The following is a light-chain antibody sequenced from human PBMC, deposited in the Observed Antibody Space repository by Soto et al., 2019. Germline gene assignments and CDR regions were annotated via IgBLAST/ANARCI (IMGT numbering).Light chain of an antibody. V-gene: IGLV2-14*01. CDR2: NVN. CDR3: TSYTTTGTWV. CDR1: SSDVGGYNY. Sequence: QSALTQPASVSGSPGQSITISCTGTSSDVGGYNYVSWYQQHPGKAPKLMIYNVNDRPSGVSNRLSGSKSGNTASLTISGLQAEDEADYYCTSYTTTGTWVFGGGTKLTVL. J-gene: IGLJ3*02.